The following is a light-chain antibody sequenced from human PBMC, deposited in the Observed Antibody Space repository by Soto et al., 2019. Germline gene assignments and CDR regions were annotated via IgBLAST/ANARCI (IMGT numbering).Light chain of an antibody. CDR1: SSNIGSNY. J-gene: IGLJ2*01. Sequence: QLVLTQPPSASGTPGQRVTISCSGSSSNIGSNYVYWYQQFPGTAPKLLIYRNDQRPSGVPDRFSGSKSATSASLAISGLRSEDEADYYCAAWDDSLSGVVFGGGTKLTVL. V-gene: IGLV1-47*01. CDR2: RND. CDR3: AAWDDSLSGVV.